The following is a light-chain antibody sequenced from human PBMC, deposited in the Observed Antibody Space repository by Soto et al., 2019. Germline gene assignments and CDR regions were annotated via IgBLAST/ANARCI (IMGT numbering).Light chain of an antibody. CDR3: ATWDDSLNGGV. CDR1: SSNIGSNT. Sequence: QSVLTQPPSASGTPGQSVTISCSGSSSNIGSNTVNWYQQFPGTAPKLLIYAYIQRPSGVPDRFSGSKSGTSASLAISGLQSEDEADYYCATWDDSLNGGVFGGGTKLTVL. V-gene: IGLV1-44*01. J-gene: IGLJ3*02. CDR2: AYI.